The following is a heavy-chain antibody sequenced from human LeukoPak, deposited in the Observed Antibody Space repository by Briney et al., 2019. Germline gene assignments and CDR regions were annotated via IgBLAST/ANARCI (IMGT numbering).Heavy chain of an antibody. V-gene: IGHV3-30*18. CDR3: AKIQTRIQRRAYYYYGMDV. CDR2: ISYDGSNK. D-gene: IGHD1-1*01. Sequence: GGSLRLSCAASGFTFSSHGMHWVRQAPGKGLEWVAVISYDGSNKYYADSVKGRFTISRDNSKNTLYLQMNSLRAEDTAVYYCAKIQTRIQRRAYYYYGMDVWGQGTTVTVSS. J-gene: IGHJ6*02. CDR1: GFTFSSHG.